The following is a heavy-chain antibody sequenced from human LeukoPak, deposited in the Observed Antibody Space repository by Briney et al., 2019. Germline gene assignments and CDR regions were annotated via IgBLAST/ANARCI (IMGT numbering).Heavy chain of an antibody. J-gene: IGHJ5*01. CDR1: GYSFTGNY. V-gene: IGHV1-2*02. Sequence: ASVKVSCKASGYSFTGNYMHWVRQAPGQGLECMGWINPNRGDTNYAQKFQGRVTLTRDTSISTAYMEFISLTSDDTAVYYCARGSRSYNWFDSWGQGTLVTVSS. D-gene: IGHD3-10*01. CDR2: INPNRGDT. CDR3: ARGSRSYNWFDS.